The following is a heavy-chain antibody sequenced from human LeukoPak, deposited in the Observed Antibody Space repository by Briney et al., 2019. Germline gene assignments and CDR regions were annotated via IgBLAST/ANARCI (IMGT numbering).Heavy chain of an antibody. CDR2: IYYSGST. CDR1: GGSISSSSYY. CDR3: ARGKAYHYYDSSGYYYDY. Sequence: PSETLSLTCTVSGGSISSSSYYWGWIRQPPGKGLEWIGSIYYSGSTYYSPSLKSRLTISVDPSKHHFSLKLSSVTAADTAVYYCARGKAYHYYDSSGYYYDYWGQGTLVTVSS. V-gene: IGHV4-39*02. J-gene: IGHJ4*02. D-gene: IGHD3-22*01.